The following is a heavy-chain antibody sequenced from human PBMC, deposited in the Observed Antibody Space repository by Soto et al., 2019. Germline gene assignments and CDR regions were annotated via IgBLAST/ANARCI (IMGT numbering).Heavy chain of an antibody. CDR1: GYSFTAYY. CDR2: INPSVGNT. V-gene: IGHV1-46*01. J-gene: IGHJ6*02. CDR3: AKSILTGHEYYYGMDV. D-gene: IGHD3-9*01. Sequence: ASVKVSCKASGYSFTAYYIHWVRQAPGQGLEWMGIINPSVGNTRYTQNFQGRVTMTRDTSTNSVYLELSSLRSDDTAVYYCAKSILTGHEYYYGMDVWGQGTTVTVSS.